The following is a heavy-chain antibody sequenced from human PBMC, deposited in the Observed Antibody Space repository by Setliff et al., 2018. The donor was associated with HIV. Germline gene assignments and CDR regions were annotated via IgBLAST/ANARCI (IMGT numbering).Heavy chain of an antibody. V-gene: IGHV1-46*01. Sequence: GASVKVSCKASGDTSTIHYIHWVRQAPGQGLEWMGIINPSGGSTSYAQKFQGRVTMTRDTSTSTVYMELSSLRSEDTAVYYCARAMVRGFGAFDIWGQGTMVTVSS. CDR3: ARAMVRGFGAFDI. CDR2: INPSGGST. J-gene: IGHJ3*02. CDR1: GDTSTIHY. D-gene: IGHD3-10*01.